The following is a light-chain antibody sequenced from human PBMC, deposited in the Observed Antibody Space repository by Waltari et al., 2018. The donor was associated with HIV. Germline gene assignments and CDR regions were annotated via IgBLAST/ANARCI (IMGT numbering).Light chain of an antibody. CDR1: QSVSSK. Sequence: EIVMLQSPATLSVSPGERATLSCRASQSVSSKLAWYQQKPGQAPRLLIYGAPTRSTGIPGRFSGSESGTEFILTISSLQSEDCAVYYCQQYYKWPLTFGQGTRLEIK. V-gene: IGKV3D-15*01. CDR2: GAP. CDR3: QQYYKWPLT. J-gene: IGKJ5*01.